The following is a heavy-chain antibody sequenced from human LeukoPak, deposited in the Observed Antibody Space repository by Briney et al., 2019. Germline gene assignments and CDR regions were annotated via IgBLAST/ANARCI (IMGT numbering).Heavy chain of an antibody. CDR3: AIRGYSGYGQYYYYYYSMDV. D-gene: IGHD5-12*01. V-gene: IGHV1-8*02. Sequence: GGSVKVSCKACGYTFTSYDIKWVGQAPGQGREGMGWMNPNRGNISYAQKFQRTATPTRNTSISTSYIQLSSLTSDDTALYHCAIRGYSGYGQYYYYYYSMDVSGKGTTVTVSS. CDR1: GYTFTSYD. CDR2: MNPNRGNI. J-gene: IGHJ6*03.